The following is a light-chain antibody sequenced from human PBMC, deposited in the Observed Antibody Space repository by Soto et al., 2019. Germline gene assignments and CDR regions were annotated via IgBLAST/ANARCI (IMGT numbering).Light chain of an antibody. CDR3: QQSYSTPWT. CDR1: QSTGSY. V-gene: IGKV1-39*01. CDR2: ATS. J-gene: IGKJ1*01. Sequence: DIQMTQSPSSLSASVGDRVTITCRASQSTGSYLNWYQQKPGKAPKLLIYATSNLQSGVPSRFRGSGSGTDFTLTISSLQPEDFATYYCQQSYSTPWTFGQGTKVEI.